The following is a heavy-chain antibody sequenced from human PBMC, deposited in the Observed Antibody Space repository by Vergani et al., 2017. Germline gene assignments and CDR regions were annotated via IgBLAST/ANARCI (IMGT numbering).Heavy chain of an antibody. V-gene: IGHV3-53*01. D-gene: IGHD3-10*01. J-gene: IGHJ4*02. Sequence: EVQLVESGGGLIQPGGSLRLSCAASGLTFSSNYMSWVRQAPGTGLEWVSVIYSGGCTYYADSVKGRFTLSKDHSKNTLYLQMNSRRAEDTAVNYCARAHHDGSGSYQTYYFDYWGQGTLVTVSS. CDR1: GLTFSSNY. CDR2: IYSGGCT. CDR3: ARAHHDGSGSYQTYYFDY.